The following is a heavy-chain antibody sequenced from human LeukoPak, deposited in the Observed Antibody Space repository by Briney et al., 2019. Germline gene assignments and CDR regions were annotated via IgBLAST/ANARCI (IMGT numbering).Heavy chain of an antibody. CDR1: GFTFSSYA. Sequence: PGGSLRLSCAASGFTFSSYAMSWVRQAPGKGLEWVSAISGSGGSTYYADSVKGRFTIPRDNSKNTLYLQMNSLRAEDTAVYYCAKYDSSGYYYDYFDYWGQGTLVTVSS. CDR2: ISGSGGST. V-gene: IGHV3-23*01. J-gene: IGHJ4*02. CDR3: AKYDSSGYYYDYFDY. D-gene: IGHD3-22*01.